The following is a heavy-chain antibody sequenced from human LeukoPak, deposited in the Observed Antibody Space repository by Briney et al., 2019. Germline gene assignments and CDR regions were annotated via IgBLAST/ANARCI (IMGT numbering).Heavy chain of an antibody. CDR1: GFTFSSYW. J-gene: IGHJ4*02. V-gene: IGHV3-7*01. CDR2: IKQDGSEK. CDR3: ARGQHYYDSSGGGDVYFDY. Sequence: PGGSLRLSCAASGFTFSSYWMSWVRQAPGKGLEWVANIKQDGSEKYYVDSVKGRFTISRDNAKNSLYLQMNSLRAEDTAVYYCARGQHYYDSSGGGDVYFDYWGQGTLVTVSS. D-gene: IGHD3-22*01.